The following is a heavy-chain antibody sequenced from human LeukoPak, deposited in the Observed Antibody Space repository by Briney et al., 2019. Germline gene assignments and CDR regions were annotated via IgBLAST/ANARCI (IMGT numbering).Heavy chain of an antibody. Sequence: GGYLRLSCAASGFTFSSYAMSWVRQDPGTGLEWVSAISGSGGSTYYADSVKGRFTISRDNSKNTLYLQMNSLRAEDTAVYYCAKGYDPFDYWGQGTLVTVSS. CDR3: AKGYDPFDY. V-gene: IGHV3-23*01. CDR1: GFTFSSYA. D-gene: IGHD2-15*01. J-gene: IGHJ4*02. CDR2: ISGSGGST.